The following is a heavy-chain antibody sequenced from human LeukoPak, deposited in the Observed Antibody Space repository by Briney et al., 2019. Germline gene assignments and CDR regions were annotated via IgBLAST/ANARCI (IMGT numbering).Heavy chain of an antibody. D-gene: IGHD6-19*01. J-gene: IGHJ4*02. CDR2: IKQDGSEI. Sequence: GGSLRISCAASGFTLSGYWMSWVRQAPGKGPEWVANIKQDGSEIYYVDSVKGRFTISRDNAKNSLYLQMNSLRAEDSAVYYCVRDMRGGWKFDYWGQGTLVTVSS. CDR3: VRDMRGGWKFDY. CDR1: GFTLSGYW. V-gene: IGHV3-7*03.